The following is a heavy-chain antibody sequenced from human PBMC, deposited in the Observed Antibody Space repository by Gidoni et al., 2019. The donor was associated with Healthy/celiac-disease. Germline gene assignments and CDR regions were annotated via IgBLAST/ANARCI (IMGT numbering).Heavy chain of an antibody. V-gene: IGHV4-39*07. D-gene: IGHD4-17*01. CDR3: ARDTDYGDYYG. CDR2: IYYSGST. CDR1: GGSISSSSYY. Sequence: QLQLQESGPGLVKPSETLSLTCTVSGGSISSSSYYWGWIRQPPGKGLEWIGSIYYSGSTYYNPSLKSRVTISVDTSKNQFSLKLSSVTAADTAVYYCARDTDYGDYYGWGQGTLVTVSS. J-gene: IGHJ4*02.